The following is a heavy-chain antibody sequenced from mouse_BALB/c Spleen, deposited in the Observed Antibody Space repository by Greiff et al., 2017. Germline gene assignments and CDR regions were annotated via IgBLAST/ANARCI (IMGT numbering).Heavy chain of an antibody. Sequence: QVQLQQSGAELAKPGASVKMSCKASGYTFTSYWMHWVKQRPGQGLEWIGYINPSTGYTEYNQKFKDKATLTADKSSSTAYMQLSSLTSEDSAVYYCARYRDLLSDYWGQGTTLTVSS. J-gene: IGHJ2*01. CDR2: INPSTGYT. D-gene: IGHD2-1*01. CDR1: GYTFTSYW. CDR3: ARYRDLLSDY. V-gene: IGHV1-7*01.